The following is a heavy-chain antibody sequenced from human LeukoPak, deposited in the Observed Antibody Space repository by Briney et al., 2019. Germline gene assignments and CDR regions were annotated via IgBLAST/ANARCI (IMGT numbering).Heavy chain of an antibody. CDR1: GGSMSTYY. V-gene: IGHV4-59*01. J-gene: IGHJ4*02. Sequence: SETLSLTCTVSGGSMSTYYWAWIRQPPGKGLEWIGFIYYSGTTNYNPSLKSRVTISVDTSKNQFSLKLTSVTAADTAVYYCARVGDYYDSSGYYYSHDYWGQGTLVTVSS. CDR2: IYYSGTT. D-gene: IGHD3-22*01. CDR3: ARVGDYYDSSGYYYSHDY.